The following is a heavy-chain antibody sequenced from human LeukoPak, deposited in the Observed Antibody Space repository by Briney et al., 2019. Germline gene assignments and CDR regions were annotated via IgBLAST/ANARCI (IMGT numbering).Heavy chain of an antibody. D-gene: IGHD6-19*01. CDR3: AKGLAAVAGYFDY. Sequence: PGGSLRLSCAASGFTFSSYGMHWVRQAPGKGLEWVAFIRYDGSNKYYADSVKGRFTISRDNSKNTLYLQMNSLRAEDTAVYYCAKGLAAVAGYFDYWGQGTLVTVSS. J-gene: IGHJ4*02. CDR2: IRYDGSNK. V-gene: IGHV3-30*02. CDR1: GFTFSSYG.